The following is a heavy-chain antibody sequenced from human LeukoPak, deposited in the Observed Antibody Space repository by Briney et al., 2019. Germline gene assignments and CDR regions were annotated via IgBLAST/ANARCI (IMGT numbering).Heavy chain of an antibody. Sequence: GGSLRLSCAASGFTFSRCFMSWVRQAPGKGLEWVATIKEDGNEKYYMDSVEGRFTISRDNAKNSLYLQMNSLRAEDTAVYYCARAAAGMNFDYWGQGTLVTVSS. CDR3: ARAAAGMNFDY. CDR2: IKEDGNEK. CDR1: GFTFSRCF. J-gene: IGHJ4*02. D-gene: IGHD6-13*01. V-gene: IGHV3-7*03.